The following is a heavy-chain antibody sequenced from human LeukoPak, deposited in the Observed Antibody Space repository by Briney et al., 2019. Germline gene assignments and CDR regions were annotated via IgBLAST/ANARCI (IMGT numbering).Heavy chain of an antibody. Sequence: PGGSLRLSCAASGSIFRNYWMSRVRQAPGKGLEWVTNIKEDGSEKHYVDSAKGRFTISRDNTKNSLYLQMNSLRAEDTAVYYCARPGQRDAFDIWGQGTLVTVFS. CDR3: ARPGQRDAFDI. D-gene: IGHD1-1*01. CDR2: IKEDGSEK. V-gene: IGHV3-7*01. J-gene: IGHJ3*02. CDR1: GSIFRNYW.